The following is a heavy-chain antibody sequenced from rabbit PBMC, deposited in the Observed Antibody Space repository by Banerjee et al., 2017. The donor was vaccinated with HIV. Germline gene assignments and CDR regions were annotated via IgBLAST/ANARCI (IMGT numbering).Heavy chain of an antibody. CDR3: ARDTGSSFSSYGMDR. J-gene: IGHJ6*01. D-gene: IGHD8-1*01. V-gene: IGHV1S45*01. CDR1: GIDFTGNYW. Sequence: QQQLVESGGGLVKPGASLTLTCKASGIDFTGNYWLCWARQAPGKGLEWIACISAGSSGNTYYANWAKGRFTISKTSSTTVTLQMTSLTAADTATYFCARDTGSSFSSYGMDRWGPGTLVTVS. CDR2: ISAGSSGNT.